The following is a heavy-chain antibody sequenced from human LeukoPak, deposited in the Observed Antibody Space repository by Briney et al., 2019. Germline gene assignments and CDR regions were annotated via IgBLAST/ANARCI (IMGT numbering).Heavy chain of an antibody. V-gene: IGHV4-4*09. CDR3: ARIPLGYSGAYYFDY. CDR1: RGSISGSIRSYY. D-gene: IGHD5-12*01. CDR2: ISSSGRV. Sequence: SETLSLTCTVSRGSISGSIRSYYWSWLRQPPGKGLEWIGYISSSGRVNDNPSLRSRVTISVDTSKNQFFLNLSSVSAADTAVYYCARIPLGYSGAYYFDYWGQGTLVTVSP. J-gene: IGHJ4*02.